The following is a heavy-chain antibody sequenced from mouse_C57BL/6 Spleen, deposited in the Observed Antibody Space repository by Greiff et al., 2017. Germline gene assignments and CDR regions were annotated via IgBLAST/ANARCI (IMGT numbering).Heavy chain of an antibody. V-gene: IGHV1-55*01. Sequence: QVQLQQPGAELVKPGASVKMSCKASGYTFTSYSITWVKQRPGQGLEWIGDIYPGSGSTTYNEKFKSKATLTVDTSSSTAYMQLSSLTSEDSAVYYCASYDYGSSYAMDYWGQGTSVTVSS. CDR2: IYPGSGST. J-gene: IGHJ4*01. D-gene: IGHD1-1*01. CDR1: GYTFTSYS. CDR3: ASYDYGSSYAMDY.